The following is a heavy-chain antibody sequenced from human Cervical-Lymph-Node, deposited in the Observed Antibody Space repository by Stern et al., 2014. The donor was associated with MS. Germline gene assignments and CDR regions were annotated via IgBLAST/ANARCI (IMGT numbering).Heavy chain of an antibody. CDR2: IWYDGSNR. J-gene: IGHJ1*01. V-gene: IGHV3-33*01. CDR1: GLTFSSSG. Sequence: DQLVESGGGVVQPGRSLRLSCAASGLTFSSSGMHWVRQAPGKGLEWLASIWYDGSNRYYADSVKGRFTISRDNSKNTLYLQMNSLRAEDTAVYYCAREGGNTAEYFQHWGQGTLVTVSS. D-gene: IGHD4-23*01. CDR3: AREGGNTAEYFQH.